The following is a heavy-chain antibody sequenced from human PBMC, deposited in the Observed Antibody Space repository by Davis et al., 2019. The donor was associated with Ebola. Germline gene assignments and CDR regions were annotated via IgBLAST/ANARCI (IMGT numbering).Heavy chain of an antibody. V-gene: IGHV3-30*03. J-gene: IGHJ3*01. CDR1: GFTFSSYG. CDR3: VRNWAYAFDF. Sequence: GGSLRLSCAASGFTFSSYGMHWVRQAPGKGLEWVAVISYDGSNKYYADSVKGRFTMSRDNAKNSLDLQMNSLTDEDTAVYYCVRNWAYAFDFWGQGTMVTVSS. D-gene: IGHD3-16*01. CDR2: ISYDGSNK.